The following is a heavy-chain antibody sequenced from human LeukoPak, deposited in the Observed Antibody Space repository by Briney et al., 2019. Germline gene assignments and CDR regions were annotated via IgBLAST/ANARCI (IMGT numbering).Heavy chain of an antibody. V-gene: IGHV4-61*02. CDR2: SYSRGST. J-gene: IGHJ4*02. CDR1: GDSISSGDYY. Sequence: PSETLSLTCTVSGDSISSGDYYWSWIRQPAGKGLEWIGRSYSRGSTNYNPSLKSRVTISVDTSQSQFSLKLSSVTAADTAVYYCARASVRYGNRSYADNIDSWGQGTLVTVSS. D-gene: IGHD5-24*01. CDR3: ARASVRYGNRSYADNIDS.